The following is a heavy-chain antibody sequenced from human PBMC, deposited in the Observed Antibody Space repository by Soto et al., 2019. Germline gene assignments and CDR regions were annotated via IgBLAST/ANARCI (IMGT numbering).Heavy chain of an antibody. CDR2: ISAYNSNT. CDR1: GYRFTSYG. Sequence: ASVKVSCKASGYRFTSYGISWVRQAPGQGREWMGWISAYNSNTNYAQKLQGRVTLTTDTSTSTAYMELRSLRSDDTPVYYCARRIVGADGNWFDPWGQGTLVTVSS. CDR3: ARRIVGADGNWFDP. V-gene: IGHV1-18*01. J-gene: IGHJ5*02. D-gene: IGHD1-26*01.